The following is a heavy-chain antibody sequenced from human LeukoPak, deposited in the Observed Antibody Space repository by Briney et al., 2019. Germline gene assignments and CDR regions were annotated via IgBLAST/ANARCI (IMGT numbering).Heavy chain of an antibody. CDR1: GGTFSSYA. CDR2: IIPIFGTA. V-gene: IGHV1-69*05. Sequence: SVKVSCKASGGTFSSYAISWVRQAPGQGLEWMGRIIPIFGTANYAQKFQGRVTITTDESTSTAYMELSSLRSEDTAVYYCAVWLMDTAMVKDFDYWGQGTLVTVSS. J-gene: IGHJ4*02. CDR3: AVWLMDTAMVKDFDY. D-gene: IGHD5-18*01.